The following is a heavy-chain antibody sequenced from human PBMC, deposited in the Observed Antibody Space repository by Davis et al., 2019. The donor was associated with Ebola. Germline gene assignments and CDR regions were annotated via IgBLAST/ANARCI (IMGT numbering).Heavy chain of an antibody. CDR1: GFTFSSYA. J-gene: IGHJ3*02. CDR2: ISGSGGST. V-gene: IGHV3-23*01. Sequence: GESLKISCAASGFTFSSYAMSWVRQAPGKGLEWVSAISGSGGSTYYADSVKGRLTISRDNSKNTLYLQMNSLRAEDTAVYYCAKVGAYDAFDIWGQGTMVTVSS. D-gene: IGHD3-16*01. CDR3: AKVGAYDAFDI.